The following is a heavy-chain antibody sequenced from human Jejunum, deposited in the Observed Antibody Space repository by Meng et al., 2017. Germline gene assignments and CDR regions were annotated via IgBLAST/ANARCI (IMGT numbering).Heavy chain of an antibody. CDR3: ARVGLSGSFDQ. CDR1: GFTLSRYS. CDR2: ISYNEGDT. V-gene: IGHV3-64*01. Sequence: EGQLVEFGGGLVQPGGSLRLSCAAFGFTLSRYSMHWVRQTPGKGLEYVSAISYNEGDTFYASSVEGRFTISRDSSKNTLFLQMGSLRAEDMAMYYCARVGLSGSFDQWGQGTLVTVSS. J-gene: IGHJ4*02. D-gene: IGHD5-12*01.